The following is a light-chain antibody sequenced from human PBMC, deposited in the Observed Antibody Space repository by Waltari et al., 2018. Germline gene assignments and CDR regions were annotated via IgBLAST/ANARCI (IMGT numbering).Light chain of an antibody. CDR3: QQYNNWPPIT. V-gene: IGKV3-15*01. CDR1: QSVSNN. Sequence: ETVMTQSPATLSLSPGDRATLSCRASQSVSNNLAWYQQKPGQAPTILIYGASTSATGIPARFSGGGSGTEFTLTISSLQSEDFAVYYCQQYNNWPPITFGQGTRLEMK. J-gene: IGKJ5*01. CDR2: GAS.